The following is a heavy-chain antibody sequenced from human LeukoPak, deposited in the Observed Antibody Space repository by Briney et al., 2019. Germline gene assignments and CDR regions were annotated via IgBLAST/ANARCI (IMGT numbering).Heavy chain of an antibody. CDR3: ASRTYYYDSSEPAGAFDI. D-gene: IGHD3-22*01. CDR1: GGSISSYY. CDR2: IYYSGST. Sequence: PSETLSLTCTVSGGSISSYYWSWIRQPPGKGLEWIGYIYYSGSTNYNPSLKSRVTISVDRSKNQFSLKLSSVTAADTAVYYCASRTYYYDSSEPAGAFDIWGQGTMVTVSS. J-gene: IGHJ3*02. V-gene: IGHV4-59*12.